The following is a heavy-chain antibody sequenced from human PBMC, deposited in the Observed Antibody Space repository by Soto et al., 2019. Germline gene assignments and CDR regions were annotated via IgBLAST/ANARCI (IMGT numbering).Heavy chain of an antibody. CDR2: ISGSDDT. V-gene: IGHV3-23*01. CDR1: GFTFSSYI. CDR3: AKGYYGSGSPDF. J-gene: IGHJ4*02. Sequence: GGSLRLSCAASGFTFSSYIMTWVRQAPGEGLEWVSSISGSDDTYYADFVKGRFTISRDNSKKTVFLQTNSLRAEDTAVYYCAKGYYGSGSPDFWGQGSLVTVSS. D-gene: IGHD3-10*01.